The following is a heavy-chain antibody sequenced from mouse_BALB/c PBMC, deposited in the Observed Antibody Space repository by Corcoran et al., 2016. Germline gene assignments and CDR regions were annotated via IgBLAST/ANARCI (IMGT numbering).Heavy chain of an antibody. J-gene: IGHJ4*01. Sequence: QIQLVQSGPELKKPGETVKISCKASGYIFTNYGMNWVKQAPGKGLKWMGWINTYTGEPTYADDFKGRFAFSLETSASTADLQINNLKNEDTATYFCARAPLHYYAMDYWGQGTSVTVSS. CDR3: ARAPLHYYAMDY. CDR2: INTYTGEP. D-gene: IGHD6-1*01. CDR1: GYIFTNYG. V-gene: IGHV9-3-1*01.